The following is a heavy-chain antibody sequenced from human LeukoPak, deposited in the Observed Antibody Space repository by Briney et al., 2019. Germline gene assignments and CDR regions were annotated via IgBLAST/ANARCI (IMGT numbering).Heavy chain of an antibody. D-gene: IGHD2-2*01. CDR2: ISGSGGST. Sequence: GGSLRLSCAASGFTVSSNYMSWVRQAPGKGLEWVSAISGSGGSTYYADSVKGRFTISRDNSKNTLYLQMNSLRAEDTAVYYCAKTPAPCSSTSCYLFDYWGQGTLVTVSS. CDR3: AKTPAPCSSTSCYLFDY. V-gene: IGHV3-23*01. CDR1: GFTVSSNY. J-gene: IGHJ4*02.